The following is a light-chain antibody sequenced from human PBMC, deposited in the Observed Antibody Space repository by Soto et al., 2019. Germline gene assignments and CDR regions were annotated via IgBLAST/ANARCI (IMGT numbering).Light chain of an antibody. Sequence: EIVLTQSPGTLSLSPGERATLSCRASQSVSSNYLAWYQQTPGQAPRLLIYGASIRATGIPDRFSGSGSGTDFTLSISRLEPEDFAVYYCQHYGGSFIFGPGTKVDIK. CDR2: GAS. J-gene: IGKJ3*01. V-gene: IGKV3-20*01. CDR1: QSVSSNY. CDR3: QHYGGSFI.